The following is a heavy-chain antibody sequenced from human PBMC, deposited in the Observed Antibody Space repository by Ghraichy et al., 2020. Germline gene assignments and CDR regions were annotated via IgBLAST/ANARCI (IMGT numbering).Heavy chain of an antibody. V-gene: IGHV3-33*01. D-gene: IGHD2-15*01. CDR3: ARNRGGGFEFDY. J-gene: IGHJ4*02. CDR2: IWYDESKK. CDR1: GFTFSSYG. Sequence: GGSLRLSCAASGFTFSSYGMHWVRQAPGKGLEWVAVIWYDESKKYYADSVKGRFTISRDISRNTLYLQMNSLRTEDTAVYYCARNRGGGFEFDYWGQGTQVTVSS.